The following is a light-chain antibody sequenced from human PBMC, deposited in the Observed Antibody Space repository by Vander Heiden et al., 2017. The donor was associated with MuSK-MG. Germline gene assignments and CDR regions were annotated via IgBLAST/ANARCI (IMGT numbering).Light chain of an antibody. Sequence: IVLTQSPATLSVSPGDRATLPCRASQSVGGNLAWYQQKPGKAPRLLIYGASSRAIGIPSIFSGSGSGTEFTLTISRLQSEDFAVYYCQRYKTGARTFGQGTKVEIK. J-gene: IGKJ1*01. CDR2: GAS. CDR3: QRYKTGART. V-gene: IGKV3-15*01. CDR1: QSVGGN.